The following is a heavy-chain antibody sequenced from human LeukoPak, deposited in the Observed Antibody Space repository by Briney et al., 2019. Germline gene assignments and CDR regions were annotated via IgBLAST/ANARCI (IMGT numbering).Heavy chain of an antibody. Sequence: ASVKVSCKASGYTFTSYGLSWVRQAPGQGLEWMGWISGYNGNTNYAQKLQGRVTLITDTSTSTAYMELRSLRSDDTAVYYCARDYRRDGYNRDAFDIWGQGTMVTVSS. V-gene: IGHV1-18*01. CDR1: GYTFTSYG. CDR3: ARDYRRDGYNRDAFDI. D-gene: IGHD5-24*01. J-gene: IGHJ3*02. CDR2: ISGYNGNT.